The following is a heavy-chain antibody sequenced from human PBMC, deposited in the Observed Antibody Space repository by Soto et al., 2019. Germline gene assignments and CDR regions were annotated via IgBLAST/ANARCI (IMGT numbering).Heavy chain of an antibody. J-gene: IGHJ5*02. CDR2: INHSGST. CDR1: GGSFSGYY. Sequence: SETLSLTCAVYGGSFSGYYWSWIRQPPGKGLEWIGEINHSGSTNYNPSLKSRVTISVDTSKNQFSLKLSSVTAADTAVYYCARGSFIAVAATNWFDPWGQGTLVTVSS. D-gene: IGHD6-19*01. V-gene: IGHV4-34*01. CDR3: ARGSFIAVAATNWFDP.